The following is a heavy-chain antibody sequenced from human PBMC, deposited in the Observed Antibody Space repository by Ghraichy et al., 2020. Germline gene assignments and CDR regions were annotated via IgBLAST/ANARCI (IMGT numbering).Heavy chain of an antibody. CDR2: IYPGDSDT. CDR3: ARPHAVAGTVGAFDI. J-gene: IGHJ3*02. Sequence: GESLNISCKGSGYSFTSYWIGWVRQMPGKGLEWMGIIYPGDSDTRYSPSFQGQVTISADKSISTAYLQWSSLKASDTAMYYCARPHAVAGTVGAFDIWGQGTMVTVSS. D-gene: IGHD6-19*01. CDR1: GYSFTSYW. V-gene: IGHV5-51*01.